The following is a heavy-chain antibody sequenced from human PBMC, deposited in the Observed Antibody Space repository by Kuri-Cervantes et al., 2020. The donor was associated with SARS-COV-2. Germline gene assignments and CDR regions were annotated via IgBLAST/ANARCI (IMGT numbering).Heavy chain of an antibody. D-gene: IGHD1-26*01. CDR1: GFTFSSYA. Sequence: LSLTCAASGFTFSSYAMSWVRQAPGKGLEWVSSISSSSSYIYYADSVKGRFTISRDNAKNSLYLQMNSLRAEDTAVYYCASPSLVVGANQWAAFDIWGQGTMVTVSS. J-gene: IGHJ3*02. CDR3: ASPSLVVGANQWAAFDI. V-gene: IGHV3-21*01. CDR2: ISSSSSYI.